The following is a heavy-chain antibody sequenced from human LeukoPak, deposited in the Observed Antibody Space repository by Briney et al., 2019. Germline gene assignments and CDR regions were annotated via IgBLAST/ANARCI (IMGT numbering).Heavy chain of an antibody. CDR2: VYYSGNT. CDR1: GDSISSSSYF. CDR3: ARVARYGGYTQYFQP. J-gene: IGHJ1*01. D-gene: IGHD4-23*01. Sequence: SEALSLTCTVSGDSISSSSYFWGWVRQPPGKGLEWIASVYYSGNTYYNPSLKSRFTISVDTSKNQFSLRLSSVTAADTAVYYCARVARYGGYTQYFQPWGQGTLVTVSS. V-gene: IGHV4-39*07.